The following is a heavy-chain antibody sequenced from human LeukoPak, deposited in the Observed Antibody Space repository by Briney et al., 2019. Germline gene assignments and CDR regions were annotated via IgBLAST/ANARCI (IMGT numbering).Heavy chain of an antibody. D-gene: IGHD6-6*01. CDR3: AGLDPYFDY. V-gene: IGHV3-53*01. CDR2: IYSGGST. CDR1: GLTFRNAW. J-gene: IGHJ4*02. Sequence: GGSLRLSCAASGLTFRNAWMTWVRQAPGKGLEWVSAIYSGGSTYYADSVKGRFTISRDNSKNTLYLQMNSLRAEDTAVYYCAGLDPYFDYWGQGTLVTVSS.